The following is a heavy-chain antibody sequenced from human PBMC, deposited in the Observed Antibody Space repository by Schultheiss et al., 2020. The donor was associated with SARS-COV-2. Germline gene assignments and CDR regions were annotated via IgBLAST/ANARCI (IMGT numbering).Heavy chain of an antibody. D-gene: IGHD6-19*01. V-gene: IGHV3-23*01. CDR3: AKDRETIAVAGFFGY. J-gene: IGHJ4*02. CDR2: ISGSGGST. Sequence: GGSLRLSCAASGFTFSSYGMHWVRQAPGKGLEWVSDISGSGGSTYYADSVKGRFTSSRDNSKNTLYLQMNSLRAEDTAVYYCAKDRETIAVAGFFGYWGQGALVTVAS. CDR1: GFTFSSYG.